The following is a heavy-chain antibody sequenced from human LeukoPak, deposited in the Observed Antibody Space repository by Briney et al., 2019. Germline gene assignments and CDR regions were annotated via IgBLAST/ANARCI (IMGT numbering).Heavy chain of an antibody. CDR3: ARLQDQLLMSYGMDV. J-gene: IGHJ6*02. CDR2: IKQDGSEK. CDR1: GFTFSSYW. V-gene: IGHV3-7*03. Sequence: PGGSLRLSCAASGFTFSSYWMSWVRQAPGKGLEWVANIKQDGSEKYYVDSVKGRFTISRDNAENSLYLQMNSLRAEDTAVYYCARLQDQLLMSYGMDVWGQGTTVTVSS. D-gene: IGHD2-2*01.